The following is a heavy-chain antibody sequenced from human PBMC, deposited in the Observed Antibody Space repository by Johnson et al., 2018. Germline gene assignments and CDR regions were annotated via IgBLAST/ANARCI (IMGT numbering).Heavy chain of an antibody. J-gene: IGHJ3*02. D-gene: IGHD4-17*01. CDR1: GFIFGASA. V-gene: IGHV3-66*02. CDR2: IYSVGST. Sequence: VQLVESGGGLVQPGRSLRLSCTASGFIFGASAMSWFRQAPGKGLEWVSVIYSVGSTYYADSVKGRFTISRDISKNTLYLQMNSLRAEDTAVYFCARTTRGAFDIWGQGTMVTVSS. CDR3: ARTTRGAFDI.